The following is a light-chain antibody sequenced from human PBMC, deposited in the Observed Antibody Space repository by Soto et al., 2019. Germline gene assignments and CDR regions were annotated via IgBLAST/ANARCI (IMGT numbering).Light chain of an antibody. CDR3: SSYGGYYNYV. CDR1: SSDVGGYNY. Sequence: QSALTQPPSASGSPGQSVTISCTGTSSDVGGYNYVAWYQQYPGKAPKLMIYEVNKRPSGVPDRFSGSKSGNAASLTVSGLQAEDEADYYCSSYGGYYNYVFGTGTKLT. CDR2: EVN. V-gene: IGLV2-8*01. J-gene: IGLJ1*01.